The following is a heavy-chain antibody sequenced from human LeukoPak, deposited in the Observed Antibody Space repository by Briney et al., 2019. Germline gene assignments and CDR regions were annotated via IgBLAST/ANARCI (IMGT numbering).Heavy chain of an antibody. V-gene: IGHV1-69*04. Sequence: ASVKVSCKASGGTFSSYAISWVRQAPGQGLEWMGRIIPILGITNYAQKFQGRVTMTEDTSTDTAYMDLSSLRFEDTAVYYCATFLGISWGAFDLWGQGTLVTVSS. CDR3: ATFLGISWGAFDL. D-gene: IGHD3-3*02. CDR1: GGTFSSYA. CDR2: IIPILGIT. J-gene: IGHJ3*01.